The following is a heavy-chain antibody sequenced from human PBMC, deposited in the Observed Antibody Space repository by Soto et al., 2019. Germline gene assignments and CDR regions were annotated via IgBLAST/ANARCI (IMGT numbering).Heavy chain of an antibody. V-gene: IGHV4-34*01. CDR3: ARVGFNWNDDYYGMDV. Sequence: SETLSLTCAVNGASFSGYYWSWIRQPPGKGLEWIGEISHSGSTNYNPSLKSRVTISVDTSKNQFSLKLSSVTAADTAVYYCARVGFNWNDDYYGMDVWGQGTTVT. D-gene: IGHD1-20*01. J-gene: IGHJ6*02. CDR1: GASFSGYY. CDR2: ISHSGST.